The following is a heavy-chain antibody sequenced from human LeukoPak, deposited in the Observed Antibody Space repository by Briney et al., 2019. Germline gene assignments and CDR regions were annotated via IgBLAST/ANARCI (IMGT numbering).Heavy chain of an antibody. CDR3: ARVPRCRRGGSCPFQIYDYYCMDV. J-gene: IGHJ6*02. V-gene: IGHV1-2*02. Sequence: ASVKVSCKPAGCASTGDYIQWVRQAPGQGLEWMGWINPNSGGTNYAQKFQGRVTMTRDTSISTAYMELRRLRSDDTAVYCCARVPRCRRGGSCPFQIYDYYCMDVWGQGTTVTVSS. CDR2: INPNSGGT. CDR1: GCASTGDY. D-gene: IGHD2-15*01.